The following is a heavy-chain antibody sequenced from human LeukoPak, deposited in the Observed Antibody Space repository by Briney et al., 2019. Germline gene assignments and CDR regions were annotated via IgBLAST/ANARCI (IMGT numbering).Heavy chain of an antibody. D-gene: IGHD2/OR15-2a*01. CDR2: ISSSSYI. J-gene: IGHJ4*02. V-gene: IGHV3-69-1*01. CDR3: ARDTLTWVIDY. Sequence: KAGGSLRLSCAASGFTFSNAWMNWVRQAPGKGLEWVSSISSSSYIYYADSVKGRFTISRDNAKNSLYLQMNSLRAEDTAVYYCARDTLTWVIDYWGQGTLVTVSS. CDR1: GFTFSNAW.